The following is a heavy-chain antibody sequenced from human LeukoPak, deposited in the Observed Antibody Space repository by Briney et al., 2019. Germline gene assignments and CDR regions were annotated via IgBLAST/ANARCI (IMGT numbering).Heavy chain of an antibody. D-gene: IGHD6-19*01. V-gene: IGHV4-59*01. CDR2: IYYRGST. Sequence: PSETLSLTCTVSGGSISSYYWSWIRQPPGKGLEWIGYIYYRGSTNYNPSLKSRVTISVDTSKNQFSLKLSSVTAADTAVYYCARHGSSGWYSGWFDPWGQGTLVTVSS. CDR1: GGSISSYY. J-gene: IGHJ5*02. CDR3: ARHGSSGWYSGWFDP.